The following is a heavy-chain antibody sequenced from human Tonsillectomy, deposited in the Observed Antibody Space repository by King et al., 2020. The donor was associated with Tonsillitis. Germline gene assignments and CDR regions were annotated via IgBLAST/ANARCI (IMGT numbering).Heavy chain of an antibody. J-gene: IGHJ5*02. V-gene: IGHV1-2*02. D-gene: IGHD2-15*01. CDR1: GYTFTGYY. Sequence: HVQLVESGAEVKKPGASVKVSCKASGYTFTGYYIHWVRQAPGQGLEWMGWINPNSGGTNYAQKFQGRVTMTRDTSINTAYMELSRLRSDDTAVYYCARVEGGYCSGGGCYSNWFDPWGQGTLVTVSS. CDR2: INPNSGGT. CDR3: ARVEGGYCSGGGCYSNWFDP.